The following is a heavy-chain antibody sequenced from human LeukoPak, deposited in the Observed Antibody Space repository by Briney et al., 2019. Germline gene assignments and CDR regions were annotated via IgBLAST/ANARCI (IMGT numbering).Heavy chain of an antibody. Sequence: GGSLRLSCAASGFTFSSYAMSWVRQAPGKGLEWVSAISGSGGSTYYADSVKGRFTISRDNSKNTLYLQMNSLRAEDTAVYFCAKDHYGSGSYYYWGQGTLVTVSS. CDR3: AKDHYGSGSYYY. V-gene: IGHV3-23*01. CDR2: ISGSGGST. D-gene: IGHD3-10*01. CDR1: GFTFSSYA. J-gene: IGHJ4*02.